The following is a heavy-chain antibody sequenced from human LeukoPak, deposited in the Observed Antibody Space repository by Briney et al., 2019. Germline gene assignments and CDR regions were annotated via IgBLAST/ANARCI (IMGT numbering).Heavy chain of an antibody. CDR3: ATPFEYSSSYFDY. CDR1: GFTFSSYE. V-gene: IGHV3-48*03. CDR2: ISSSGSTI. D-gene: IGHD6-6*01. J-gene: IGHJ4*02. Sequence: GGSLRLSCAASGFTFSSYEMNWVRQAPGKGLEWVSYISSSGSTIYYADSVKGRFTISRDNSKNTLYLQMNSLRAEDTAVYYCATPFEYSSSYFDYWGQGTLVTVSS.